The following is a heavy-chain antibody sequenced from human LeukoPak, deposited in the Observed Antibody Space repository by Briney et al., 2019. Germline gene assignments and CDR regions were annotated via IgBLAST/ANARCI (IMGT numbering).Heavy chain of an antibody. J-gene: IGHJ4*02. CDR2: INPSGGST. CDR3: ARVQYSSGWYWEDY. V-gene: IGHV1-46*01. D-gene: IGHD6-19*01. Sequence: GASVKVSCKASGYTFISYYMYWVRQGPGQGLGRMGIINPSGGSTSYSQKFQGSVTVTRDTSTSTVYMELSSLRSEDTAVYYCARVQYSSGWYWEDYWGQGTLVTVSS. CDR1: GYTFISYY.